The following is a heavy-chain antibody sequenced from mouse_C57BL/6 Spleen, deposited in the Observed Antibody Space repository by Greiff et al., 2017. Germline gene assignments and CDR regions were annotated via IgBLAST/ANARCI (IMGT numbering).Heavy chain of an antibody. D-gene: IGHD2-4*01. Sequence: EVLLVESGAGLVKPGASVKFSCTASGFNIKDYYMHWVKQRTEQGLEWIGRIDPEDGETKYAPKFQGKATITADTSSNTAYLQLSSLTSEDTAVYYCARSGGDYVLFDYWGQGTTLTVSS. CDR2: IDPEDGET. V-gene: IGHV14-2*01. CDR3: ARSGGDYVLFDY. CDR1: GFNIKDYY. J-gene: IGHJ2*01.